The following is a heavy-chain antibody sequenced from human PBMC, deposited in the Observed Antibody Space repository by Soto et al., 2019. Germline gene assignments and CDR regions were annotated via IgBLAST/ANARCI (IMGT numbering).Heavy chain of an antibody. D-gene: IGHD3-10*01. CDR1: GFTFSSYA. Sequence: EVQLLESGGGLVQPGGSLRLSCAASGFTFSSYAMSWVRQAPGKGLEWVSAISGSGGSTYYADSAKGRLTISRDNSKNSVYLQVNRLRAEDTAVYYCAKDLTMVLHYFDYWGQGTLVTVSS. CDR3: AKDLTMVLHYFDY. CDR2: ISGSGGST. J-gene: IGHJ4*02. V-gene: IGHV3-23*01.